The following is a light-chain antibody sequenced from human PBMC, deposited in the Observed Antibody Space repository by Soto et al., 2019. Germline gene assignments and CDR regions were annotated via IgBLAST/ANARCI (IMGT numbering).Light chain of an antibody. CDR3: QTWGTGK. J-gene: IGLJ2*01. Sequence: QLVLTQSPSASASLGASVKLTCTLSSGHSSYAIAWHQQQPEKGPRYLMKLNSDGSHSKGDGIPDRFSGSSSGAERYRTISSLQSEDEADYYGQTWGTGKFGGGTKLTVL. V-gene: IGLV4-69*01. CDR2: LNSDGSH. CDR1: SGHSSYA.